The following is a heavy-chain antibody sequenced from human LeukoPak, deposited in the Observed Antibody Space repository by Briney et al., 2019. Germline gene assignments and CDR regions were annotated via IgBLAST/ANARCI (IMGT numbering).Heavy chain of an antibody. J-gene: IGHJ4*02. CDR3: ARDLGYCSSTSCYSGILGY. Sequence: ASVKVSCKASGYTLTGYYMHWVRQAPGQGLEWMGWINPNSGGTNYAQKFQGRVTMTRDTSISTAYMELSRLRSDDTAVYYCARDLGYCSSTSCYSGILGYWGQGTLVTVSS. D-gene: IGHD2-2*01. V-gene: IGHV1-2*02. CDR1: GYTLTGYY. CDR2: INPNSGGT.